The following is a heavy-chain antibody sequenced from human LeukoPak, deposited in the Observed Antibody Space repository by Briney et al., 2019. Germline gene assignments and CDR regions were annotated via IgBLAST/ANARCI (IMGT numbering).Heavy chain of an antibody. CDR1: GYTFTGYY. CDR2: INPNSGGT. Sequence: ASVKVSCKASGYTFTGYYMHWVRQAPGQGLEWMGWINPNSGGTHYAQKFQDRATMTRDTSISTAYMELSRLRSDDTAIFYCARDGTGGDAFDIWGQGTMVTVSS. CDR3: ARDGTGGDAFDI. D-gene: IGHD1-1*01. J-gene: IGHJ3*02. V-gene: IGHV1-2*02.